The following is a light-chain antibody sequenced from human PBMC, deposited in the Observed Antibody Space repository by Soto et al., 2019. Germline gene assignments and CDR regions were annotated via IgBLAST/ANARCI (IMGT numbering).Light chain of an antibody. V-gene: IGKV3-20*01. CDR3: QQYGNSPYT. CDR2: SAS. CDR1: QSVSSTY. Sequence: EIVLTQSPCTLSLSPVERATRSCMASQSVSSTYLAWYQQKPGQAPRLLIYSASSRASGIPDRFSGSGSGTDFTLTISRLEPEDFAVYYCQQYGNSPYTFGQGTKVDI. J-gene: IGKJ2*01.